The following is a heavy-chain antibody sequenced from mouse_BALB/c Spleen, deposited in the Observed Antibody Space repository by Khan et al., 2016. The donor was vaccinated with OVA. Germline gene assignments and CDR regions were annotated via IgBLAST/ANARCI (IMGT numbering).Heavy chain of an antibody. V-gene: IGHV1-26*01. CDR1: GYSFTLYY. CDR2: VNPNTGGS. Sequence: VHVKQPGPDLVKPGASVKISCKASGYSFTLYYMTWVKQSHGKSLEWIGRVNPNTGGSDYNQEFKGKAILTVDKSSNTAYMELHSLTSEDSAVYYCARGYDFFAYWGQGTLVTVSA. D-gene: IGHD2-14*01. J-gene: IGHJ3*01. CDR3: ARGYDFFAY.